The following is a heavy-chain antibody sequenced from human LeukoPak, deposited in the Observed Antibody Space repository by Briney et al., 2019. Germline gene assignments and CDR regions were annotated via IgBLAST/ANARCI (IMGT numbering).Heavy chain of an antibody. J-gene: IGHJ6*02. V-gene: IGHV4-31*02. D-gene: IGHD1-26*01. CDR2: IYYSGST. CDR1: GFTFSSYA. Sequence: LRLSCAASGFTFSSYAMSWVRQYSGKGLEWIGYIYYSGSTHYNPSLKSRVTISVDKAKNQFSLKMRSVTAADTAVYYCARDRLATGGMDVWGQGTTVTVSS. CDR3: ARDRLATGGMDV.